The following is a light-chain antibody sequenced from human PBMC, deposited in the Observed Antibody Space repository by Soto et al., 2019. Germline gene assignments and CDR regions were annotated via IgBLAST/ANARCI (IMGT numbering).Light chain of an antibody. CDR3: SSYTSSGTLFV. J-gene: IGLJ1*01. CDR1: SSDVGGYNY. Sequence: QSVLTQPASVSGSPGQSITISCTGTSSDVGGYNYVSWYQQHPGKAPKPMIYDVSNRPSGVSNRFSGSKSGNTASLTISGLQAEDEADYYCSSYTSSGTLFVFGTGTKVTVL. CDR2: DVS. V-gene: IGLV2-14*01.